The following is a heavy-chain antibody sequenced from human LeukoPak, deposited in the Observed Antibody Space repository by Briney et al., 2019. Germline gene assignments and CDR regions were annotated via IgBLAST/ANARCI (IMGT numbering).Heavy chain of an antibody. Sequence: GGSLRLSCAASGFTFSSYGMHWVRQAPGKGLEWVAVISYDGSNKYYADSVKGRFTISRDNSKNTLYLQMNSLRAEDTAVYYCARVDIVVVVAATPYFDYWGQGTLVTVSS. CDR2: ISYDGSNK. J-gene: IGHJ4*02. CDR3: ARVDIVVVVAATPYFDY. D-gene: IGHD2-15*01. CDR1: GFTFSSYG. V-gene: IGHV3-30*03.